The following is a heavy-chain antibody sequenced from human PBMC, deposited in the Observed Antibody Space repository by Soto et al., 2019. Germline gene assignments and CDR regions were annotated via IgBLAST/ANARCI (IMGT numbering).Heavy chain of an antibody. V-gene: IGHV1-2*02. Sequence: GASVKVSCKASGYTFTGYYMHWVRQAPGQRLEWMGWINPNSGGTNYAQKFQGRVTMTRDTSISTAYMELSRLRSDDTAVYYCARYMVRGVIGAFDIWGQGTMVTVSS. J-gene: IGHJ3*02. D-gene: IGHD3-10*01. CDR2: INPNSGGT. CDR3: ARYMVRGVIGAFDI. CDR1: GYTFTGYY.